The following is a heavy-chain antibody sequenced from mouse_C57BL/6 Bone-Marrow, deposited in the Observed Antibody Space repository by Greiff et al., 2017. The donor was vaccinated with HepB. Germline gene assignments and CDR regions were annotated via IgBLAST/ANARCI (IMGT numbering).Heavy chain of an antibody. CDR3: ASPTVVATEWYFDV. V-gene: IGHV1-81*01. J-gene: IGHJ1*03. CDR1: GYTFTSYG. CDR2: IYPRSGNT. D-gene: IGHD1-1*01. Sequence: VKLMESGAELARPGASVKLSCKASGYTFTSYGISWVKQRTGQGLEWIGEIYPRSGNTYYNEKFKGKATLTADKSSSTAYMELRSLTSEDSAVYFCASPTVVATEWYFDVWGTGTTVTVSS.